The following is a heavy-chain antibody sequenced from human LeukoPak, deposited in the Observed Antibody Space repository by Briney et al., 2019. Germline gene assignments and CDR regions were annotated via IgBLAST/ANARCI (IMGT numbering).Heavy chain of an antibody. D-gene: IGHD3-22*01. CDR3: APPRDYYDSSGYPKGGD. J-gene: IGHJ4*02. Sequence: GGSLRLSCAASGFTFSSYWMTWVRQAPGKGLEWVANIKQDGSKKNYVDSVKGRFTISRDNAKNSLYLQMNSLRAEDTAVYYCAPPRDYYDSSGYPKGGDGGQGPLVTFS. V-gene: IGHV3-7*03. CDR1: GFTFSSYW. CDR2: IKQDGSKK.